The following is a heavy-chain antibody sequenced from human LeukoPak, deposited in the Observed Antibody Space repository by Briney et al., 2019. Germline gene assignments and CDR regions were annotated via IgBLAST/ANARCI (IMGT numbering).Heavy chain of an antibody. CDR2: IKQGGSEI. V-gene: IGHV3-7*01. J-gene: IGHJ4*02. CDR1: GFTFSRFW. Sequence: GGSLRLSCSASGFTFSRFWMSWVRQAPGKGLDYVALIKQGGSEIYHMDSVKGRFTISRDDATNSLYLQMNSLRVEDTALYYCARDRESESDSEGDYWGQGTLVTVSS. CDR3: ARDRESESDSEGDY. D-gene: IGHD4-11*01.